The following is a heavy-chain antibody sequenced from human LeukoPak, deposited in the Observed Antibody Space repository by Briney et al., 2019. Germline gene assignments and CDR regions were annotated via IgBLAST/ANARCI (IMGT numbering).Heavy chain of an antibody. V-gene: IGHV3-11*04. Sequence: GSLRLSCAASGFTFSDYYMSWIRQAPXXXXEWVSYISSSGSTIYYADSVKGRFTISRDNAKNSLYLQMNSLRAEDTAVYYCARGNYRSPLGVGYWGQGTLVTVSS. CDR1: GFTFSDYY. J-gene: IGHJ4*02. CDR3: ARGNYRSPLGVGY. CDR2: ISSSGSTI. D-gene: IGHD4-11*01.